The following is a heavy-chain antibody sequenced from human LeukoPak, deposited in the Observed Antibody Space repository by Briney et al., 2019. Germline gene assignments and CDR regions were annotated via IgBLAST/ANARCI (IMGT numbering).Heavy chain of an antibody. D-gene: IGHD2-2*01. CDR3: ARVPYCSSTSCSPPFGYYYYGMDV. V-gene: IGHV1-69*04. CDR1: GGTFSSYA. Sequence: SVKVSCKASGGTFSSYAISWVRHAPGQGLEWMGRIIPIFGIANYAQKFQGSVTITADKSTSTAYRELSSLRSEDTAVYYWARVPYCSSTSCSPPFGYYYYGMDVWGQGTTVTVSS. J-gene: IGHJ6*02. CDR2: IIPIFGIA.